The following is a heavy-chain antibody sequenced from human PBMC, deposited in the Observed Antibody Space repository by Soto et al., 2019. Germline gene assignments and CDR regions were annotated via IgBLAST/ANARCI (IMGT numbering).Heavy chain of an antibody. Sequence: QVQLQESGPGLVKPSDTLSLTCAVSSGSISTDNWWHWVRQSPGRGLEWIGEIYHSGSTNYSPSVKSRITMSVDIVKNHFSLTLTSVTAADTAVYYCARGRGTGTYQGFDYWGQGTLVTVSS. CDR2: IYHSGST. CDR3: ARGRGTGTYQGFDY. J-gene: IGHJ4*02. V-gene: IGHV4-4*02. D-gene: IGHD1-7*01. CDR1: SGSISTDNW.